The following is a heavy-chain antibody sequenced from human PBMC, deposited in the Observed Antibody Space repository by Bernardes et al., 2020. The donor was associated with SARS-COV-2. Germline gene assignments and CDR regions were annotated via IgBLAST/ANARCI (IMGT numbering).Heavy chain of an antibody. CDR3: ARDRSYNDAFDM. CDR2: ITTYSGDT. J-gene: IGHJ3*02. Sequence: ASVKVSCKASGYSFSTYVINWVRQAPGQGLEWMGWITTYSGDTNYAQNLQGRVTMTTDTSTSIAYMELRSLRSDDTAVYYCARDRSYNDAFDMWGRGTMVTVSS. CDR1: GYSFSTYV. V-gene: IGHV1-18*01. D-gene: IGHD1-26*01.